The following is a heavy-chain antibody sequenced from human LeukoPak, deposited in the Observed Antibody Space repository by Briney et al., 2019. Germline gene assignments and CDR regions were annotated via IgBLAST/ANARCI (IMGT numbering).Heavy chain of an antibody. D-gene: IGHD6-19*01. Sequence: PETLSLTCAVYGGSFSGYYWSWIRQPPGKGLEWIGEINHSGSTNYNPSLKSRVTISVDTSKNQFSLKLSSVTAADTAVYYCARGPARWQWLVNIAFDIWGQGTMVTVSS. CDR3: ARGPARWQWLVNIAFDI. J-gene: IGHJ3*02. CDR1: GGSFSGYY. V-gene: IGHV4-34*01. CDR2: INHSGST.